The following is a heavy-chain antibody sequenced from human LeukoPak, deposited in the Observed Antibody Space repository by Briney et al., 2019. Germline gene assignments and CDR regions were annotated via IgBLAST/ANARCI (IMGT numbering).Heavy chain of an antibody. Sequence: SETLSLTCTVSGGSISSSGYYWGWIRQPPGKGLEWIASIYYSGSTYYNPSLKSRVTISVDTSKNQLSLKLSSLTAADTAVYYCARLEYSGSYNGLSWFDPWGQGTLVTVSS. V-gene: IGHV4-39*01. J-gene: IGHJ5*02. CDR2: IYYSGST. D-gene: IGHD1-26*01. CDR3: ARLEYSGSYNGLSWFDP. CDR1: GGSISSSGYY.